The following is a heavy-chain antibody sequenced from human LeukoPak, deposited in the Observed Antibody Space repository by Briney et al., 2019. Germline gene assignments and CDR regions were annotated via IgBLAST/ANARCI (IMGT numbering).Heavy chain of an antibody. J-gene: IGHJ6*03. CDR3: ARSYDFWSGYFSYYYMDV. V-gene: IGHV1-69*13. CDR1: GGTFSSYA. CDR2: IIPIFGTA. Sequence: GASVKVSCKASGGTFSSYAISRVRQAPGQGLEWMGGIIPIFGTANYAQKFQGRVTITADESTSTAYMELSSLRSEDTAVYYCARSYDFWSGYFSYYYMDVWGKGTTVTVSS. D-gene: IGHD3-3*01.